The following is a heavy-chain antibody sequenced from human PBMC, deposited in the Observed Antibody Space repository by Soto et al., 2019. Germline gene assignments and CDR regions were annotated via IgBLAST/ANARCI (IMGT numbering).Heavy chain of an antibody. CDR1: GFIFSSYR. V-gene: IGHV3-21*01. J-gene: IGHJ6*02. Sequence: EVKLVESGGGLVKPGGSLRLSCAASGFIFSSYRMNWVRQAPGKGLEWISSISTNSRFIYYADSVEGRFTVSRDNSNNCLYLQMDNLRAEDTAVYYCASKQVIGNYYGLDVWGQGTTVTVSS. D-gene: IGHD6-13*01. CDR2: ISTNSRFI. CDR3: ASKQVIGNYYGLDV.